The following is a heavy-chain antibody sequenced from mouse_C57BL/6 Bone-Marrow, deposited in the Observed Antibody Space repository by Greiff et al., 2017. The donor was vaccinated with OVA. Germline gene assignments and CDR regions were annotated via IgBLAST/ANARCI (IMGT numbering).Heavy chain of an antibody. J-gene: IGHJ2*01. Sequence: VQLQQSGPVLVKPGASVKMSCKASGYTFTDYYMNWVKQSHGKSLEWIGVINPYNGGTSYNQKFKGKAKLTVDKSSSTAYMELNSLTSEYSAVYYCARWITTVVARDYWGQGTTLTVSS. CDR3: ARWITTVVARDY. CDR2: INPYNGGT. V-gene: IGHV1-19*01. D-gene: IGHD1-1*01. CDR1: GYTFTDYY.